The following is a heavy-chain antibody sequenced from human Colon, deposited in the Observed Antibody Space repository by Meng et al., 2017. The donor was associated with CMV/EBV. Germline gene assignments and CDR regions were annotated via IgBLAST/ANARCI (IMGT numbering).Heavy chain of an antibody. CDR3: ARVMESDAFDI. CDR1: GGSISSYY. V-gene: IGHV4-59*01. Sequence: SETLSLTCTVSGGSISSYYWSWIRQPPGKGLEWIGYIYYSGSTNYNPSLKSRVTISVDTSKNQFSLKLSSVTAADTAVYYCARVMESDAFDIWGQGTMVTVSS. J-gene: IGHJ3*02. D-gene: IGHD3-10*01. CDR2: IYYSGST.